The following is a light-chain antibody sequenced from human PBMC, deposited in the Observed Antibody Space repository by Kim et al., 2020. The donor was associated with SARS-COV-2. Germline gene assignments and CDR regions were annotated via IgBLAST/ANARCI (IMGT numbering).Light chain of an antibody. CDR2: GKD. CDR1: SLRTYY. V-gene: IGLV3-19*01. J-gene: IGLJ3*02. CDR3: KSRDSSGNRGV. Sequence: LGQTVRITCQGDSLRTYYAGWFQQKPGQAPVLVFYGKDNRPSGIPDRFSGSSSGNTASLTITGAQAEDEADYYCKSRDSSGNRGVFGGGTQLTVL.